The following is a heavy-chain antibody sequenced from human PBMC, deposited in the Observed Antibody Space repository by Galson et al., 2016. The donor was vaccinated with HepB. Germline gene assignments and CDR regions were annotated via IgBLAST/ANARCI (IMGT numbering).Heavy chain of an antibody. V-gene: IGHV4-39*01. J-gene: IGHJ5*02. CDR3: ARLPHNYVWGSYYMGWFDP. Sequence: SETLSLTCTVSGVSITSSGFYWAWIRQPPGKGLEWIGSIYYSGGTYYNPSLKSRVSISVDMSKNQFSLKLSSVTAEDTAAYYCARLPHNYVWGSYYMGWFDPWGQGILVTVSS. CDR2: IYYSGGT. D-gene: IGHD3-16*01. CDR1: GVSITSSGFY.